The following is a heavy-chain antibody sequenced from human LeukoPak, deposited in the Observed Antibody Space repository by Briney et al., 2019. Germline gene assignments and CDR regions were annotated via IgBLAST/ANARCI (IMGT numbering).Heavy chain of an antibody. CDR2: ISSSGSTT. CDR1: GFTLSDYY. CDR3: AELGITMIGGV. D-gene: IGHD3-10*02. J-gene: IGHJ6*04. Sequence: GSLRLSCAVSGFTLSDYYMTWIRQAPGKGLEWLSSISSSGSTTLYADSVKGRFTMSRDKGKNSLYLQMNSLRAEDTAVYYCAELGITMIGGVWGKGTTVTISS. V-gene: IGHV3-11*04.